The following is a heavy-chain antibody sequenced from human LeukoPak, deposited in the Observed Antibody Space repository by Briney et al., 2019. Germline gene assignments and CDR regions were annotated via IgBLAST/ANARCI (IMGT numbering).Heavy chain of an antibody. CDR2: ISRDSSII. J-gene: IGHJ4*02. V-gene: IGHV3-48*04. D-gene: IGHD3-10*01. Sequence: GGSLRLSCAASGFTFSTYSITWVRQAPGKVLEWVSHISRDSSIIYYADPVKGRFTISRDDAKNPVFLHMNSLRAEDTAVYYCARELPNHLVRGVIVAMFDNWGQGSLVTVSS. CDR3: ARELPNHLVRGVIVAMFDN. CDR1: GFTFSTYS.